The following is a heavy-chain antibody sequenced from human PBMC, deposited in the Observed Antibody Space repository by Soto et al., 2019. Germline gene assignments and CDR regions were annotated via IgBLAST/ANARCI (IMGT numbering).Heavy chain of an antibody. Sequence: QVQLVESGGGVVQPGGSLRLSCAASGITFSTYGMHWVRQAPGKGLEWVAVVLYDGSEKYYADSVKGRFTISSDNSKNTLYLQMNSLRVEDTAAYYCAREIARNFAFDIWGQGTMVTVSS. V-gene: IGHV3-30-3*01. CDR1: GITFSTYG. J-gene: IGHJ3*02. CDR2: VLYDGSEK. D-gene: IGHD1-7*01. CDR3: AREIARNFAFDI.